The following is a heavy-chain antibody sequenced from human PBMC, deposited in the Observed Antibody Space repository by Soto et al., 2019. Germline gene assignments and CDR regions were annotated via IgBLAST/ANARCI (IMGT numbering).Heavy chain of an antibody. J-gene: IGHJ3*02. CDR3: ARQVVLTSFPFDI. V-gene: IGHV4-39*01. D-gene: IGHD2-8*02. CDR1: GGSISSSSYY. Sequence: QLQLQESGPGLVKPSETLSLTCTVSGGSISSSSYYWGWIRQPPGKGLEWIGSIYYSGSTYYNPSLKSRVTISVDTSKNQSSLKLSSVTAADTAVYYCARQVVLTSFPFDIWGQGTMVTVSS. CDR2: IYYSGST.